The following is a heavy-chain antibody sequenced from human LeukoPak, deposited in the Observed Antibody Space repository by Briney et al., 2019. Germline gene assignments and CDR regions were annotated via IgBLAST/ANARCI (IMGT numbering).Heavy chain of an antibody. D-gene: IGHD2-15*01. CDR3: AGYCSGGSCYRDYYYYYMDV. J-gene: IGHJ6*03. CDR1: GFTFSSYS. CDR2: ISGSGGST. Sequence: GGSLRPSCAASGFTFSSYSMNWVRQAPGKGLEWVSAISGSGGSTYYADSVKGRFTISRDNSKNTLYLQMNSLRAEDTAVYYCAGYCSGGSCYRDYYYYYMDVWGKGTTATISS. V-gene: IGHV3-23*01.